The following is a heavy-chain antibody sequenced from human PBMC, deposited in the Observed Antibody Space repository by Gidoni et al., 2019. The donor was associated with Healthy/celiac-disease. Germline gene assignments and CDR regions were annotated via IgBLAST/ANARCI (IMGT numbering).Heavy chain of an antibody. D-gene: IGHD3-22*01. CDR3: AKGRYCYDSSGYYGDFDY. CDR1: GFTLSSSA. V-gene: IGHV3-23*01. Sequence: EVQLLESVGGSVQPGGSLTLSCASSGFTLSSSATSWVRQAAGKGLVWVSAISGSSGSTYYADSVQSRFTISRDNAKNTLYLQMNSLGAEDTAVYYCAKGRYCYDSSGYYGDFDYWDQGTLVTVSS. CDR2: ISGSSGST. J-gene: IGHJ4*02.